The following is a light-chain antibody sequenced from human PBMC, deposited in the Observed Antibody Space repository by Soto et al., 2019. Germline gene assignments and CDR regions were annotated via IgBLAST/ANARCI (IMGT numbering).Light chain of an antibody. Sequence: EIVMTQSPATLSVSPGERVTLSCRASQSVSSNLAWYQQKPGQAPRLLIYGASTRATGIPARFSGSGSGTEFTLTISSLQSEDFVVYYCQQYNSWPPVTFGQGTRLEIK. CDR2: GAS. J-gene: IGKJ5*01. V-gene: IGKV3D-15*01. CDR3: QQYNSWPPVT. CDR1: QSVSSN.